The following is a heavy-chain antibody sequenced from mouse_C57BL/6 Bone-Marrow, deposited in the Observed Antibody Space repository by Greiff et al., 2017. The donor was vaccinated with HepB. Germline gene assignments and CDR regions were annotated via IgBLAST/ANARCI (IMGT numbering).Heavy chain of an antibody. CDR2: INPNYGTT. CDR3: ARRLLPSYWYFDV. CDR1: GYSFTDYN. Sequence: VHVKQSGPELVKPGASVKISCKASGYSFTDYNMNWVKQSNGKSLEWIGVINPNYGTTSYNQKFKGKATLTVDQSSSTAYMQLNSLTSEDSAVYYCARRLLPSYWYFDVWGTGTTVTVSS. J-gene: IGHJ1*03. D-gene: IGHD2-3*01. V-gene: IGHV1-39*01.